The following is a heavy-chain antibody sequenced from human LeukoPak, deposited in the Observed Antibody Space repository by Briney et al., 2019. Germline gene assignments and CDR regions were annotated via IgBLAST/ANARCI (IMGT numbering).Heavy chain of an antibody. CDR1: GFTFSSYW. CDR2: INGDGSTT. J-gene: IGHJ3*02. V-gene: IGHV3-74*01. CDR3: AREGLLLGAFDI. Sequence: GGSLRLSCAASGFTFSSYWMHWVRQGPGKGLVWVSRINGDGSTTHYADSVKGRFTISRDNAKNTLYLQMNSLRAEDTAVYYCAREGLLLGAFDIWGQGTTVTVSS. D-gene: IGHD2-15*01.